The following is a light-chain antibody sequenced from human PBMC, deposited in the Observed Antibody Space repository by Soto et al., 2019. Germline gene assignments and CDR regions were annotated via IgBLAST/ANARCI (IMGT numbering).Light chain of an antibody. CDR2: EVS. J-gene: IGKJ5*01. CDR1: QNIRNF. V-gene: IGKV1-39*01. CDR3: QQSFLTPT. Sequence: DMQMTESPCSLPASLGYIFTITFRASQNIRNFLNWYQQKPGKAPKLLIYEVSRLQGGVPSRFSGSRSGTDFTLTISSLQPEDFATYYCQQSFLTPTFGQGTRLEIK.